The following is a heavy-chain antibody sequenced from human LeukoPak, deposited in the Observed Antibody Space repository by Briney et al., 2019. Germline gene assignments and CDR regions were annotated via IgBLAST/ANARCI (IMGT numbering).Heavy chain of an antibody. CDR1: GGSINISNYY. V-gene: IGHV4-39*01. CDR2: IYYSGST. CDR3: ARLGGARRDY. D-gene: IGHD3-16*01. J-gene: IGHJ4*02. Sequence: SETLSLTCVVSGGSINISNYYWGWIRQPPGKGLEWIGSIYYSGSTYYNPSLKSRVTISVDTSKNQFPLNVSSVTAADTSVYYCARLGGARRDYWGQGTLVTVSS.